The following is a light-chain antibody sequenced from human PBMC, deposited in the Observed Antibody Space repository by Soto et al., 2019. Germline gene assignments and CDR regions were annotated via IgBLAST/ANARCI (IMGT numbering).Light chain of an antibody. V-gene: IGKV3-11*01. CDR3: QQRSNWPLT. J-gene: IGKJ4*01. CDR2: AAS. CDR1: QSVSSY. Sequence: EIVLTQSPDTLSLSPGERATLSCRASQSVSSYLAWYQQKPGQAPRLLIYAASNRATGIPARFSGSGSGTDFTLTISSLEPEDFAVYYCQQRSNWPLTFGGGTKV.